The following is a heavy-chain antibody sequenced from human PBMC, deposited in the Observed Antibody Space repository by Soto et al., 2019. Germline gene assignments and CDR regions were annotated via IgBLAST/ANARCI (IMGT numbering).Heavy chain of an antibody. V-gene: IGHV3-53*01. CDR1: GFTLDQYT. Sequence: GGSLRLSCAAFGFTLDQYTMGGVRQAPGKGLEWVAESFSSGGTQYADSVKGRFTISRDNSRNMVFLQMNGLRVEDTALYYCARDREPDGIWTFDSWGQGALVTVSS. J-gene: IGHJ4*02. CDR3: ARDREPDGIWTFDS. CDR2: SFSSGGT. D-gene: IGHD3-9*01.